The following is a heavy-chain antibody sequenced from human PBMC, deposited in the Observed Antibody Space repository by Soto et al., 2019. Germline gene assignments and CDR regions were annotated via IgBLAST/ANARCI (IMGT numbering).Heavy chain of an antibody. V-gene: IGHV3-15*01. Sequence: GGSLRLSCAASGFTFSNALMSWVRQAPGKGLEWVGRIKSKTDGGTTDYAAPVKGRFTISRDDSKNTLYLQMNSLKTEDTAVYYCTTTFRVLRFLEWLLYPFDYWGQGTLVTVSS. CDR2: IKSKTDGGTT. J-gene: IGHJ4*02. CDR3: TTTFRVLRFLEWLLYPFDY. D-gene: IGHD3-3*01. CDR1: GFTFSNAL.